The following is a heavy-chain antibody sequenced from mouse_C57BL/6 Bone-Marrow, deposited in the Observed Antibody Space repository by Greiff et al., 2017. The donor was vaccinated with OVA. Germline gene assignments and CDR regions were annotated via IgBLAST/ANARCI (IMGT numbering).Heavy chain of an antibody. J-gene: IGHJ2*01. CDR3: ARVGATTVVEGLDY. V-gene: IGHV5-4*03. Sequence: DVKLVESGGGLVKPGGSLKLSCAASGFTFSSYAMSWVRQTPEKRLEWVATISDGGSYTYYPDNVKGRFTISRDNAKNNLYLQMSHLKSEDTAMYYCARVGATTVVEGLDYWGQGTTLTVSS. CDR2: ISDGGSYT. D-gene: IGHD1-1*01. CDR1: GFTFSSYA.